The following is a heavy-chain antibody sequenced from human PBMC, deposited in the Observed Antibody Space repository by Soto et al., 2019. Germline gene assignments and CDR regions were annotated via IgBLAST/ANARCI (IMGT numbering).Heavy chain of an antibody. Sequence: PGESLKISCKGSGYSFTRYWIGWGRQMPGKGLEWMGIIYPGDSDTRYSPSFQGQVTISADKSISTAYLQWSSLKASDTAMYYCARQEWWYGDGYNWASYYGMDVWGQGTTVTVSS. J-gene: IGHJ6*02. V-gene: IGHV5-51*01. CDR2: IYPGDSDT. CDR3: ARQEWWYGDGYNWASYYGMDV. CDR1: GYSFTRYW. D-gene: IGHD5-12*01.